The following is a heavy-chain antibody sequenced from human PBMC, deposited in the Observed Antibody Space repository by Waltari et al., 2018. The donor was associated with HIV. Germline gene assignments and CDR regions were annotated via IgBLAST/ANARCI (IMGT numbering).Heavy chain of an antibody. D-gene: IGHD3-16*02. CDR1: GFTFSSYW. J-gene: IGHJ3*02. V-gene: IGHV3-74*01. CDR3: ARLGYVWGSYRSPRAFDI. CDR2: INSDGRST. Sequence: EVQLVESGGGLVQPGGSLRLSCAASGFTFSSYWMHWVRQAPGKGLVWVSRINSDGRSTSDADSGKGRFTISRDNAKNTPYLQMNSLRAEDTAVYYCARLGYVWGSYRSPRAFDIWGQGTMVTVSS.